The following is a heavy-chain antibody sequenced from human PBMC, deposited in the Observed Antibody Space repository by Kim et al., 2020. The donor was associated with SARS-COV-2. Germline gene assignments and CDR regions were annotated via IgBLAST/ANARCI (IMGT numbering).Heavy chain of an antibody. V-gene: IGHV3-53*01. Sequence: GGSLRLSCAASGFTVSNNYMTWVRQAPGEGLEWVSIIYFDTTTYYAASVMGRFTISRDKSKNTRFIQMNSLSAEDTAVYYCARTLDVPPNYYDSDDYYSYPMDVWGQGTTVTVSS. CDR2: IYFDTTT. J-gene: IGHJ6*02. D-gene: IGHD3-22*01. CDR3: ARTLDVPPNYYDSDDYYSYPMDV. CDR1: GFTVSNNY.